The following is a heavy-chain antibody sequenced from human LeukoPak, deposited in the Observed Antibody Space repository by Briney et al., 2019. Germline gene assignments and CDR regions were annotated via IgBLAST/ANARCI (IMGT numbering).Heavy chain of an antibody. Sequence: SETLSLTCSVSGGSICSYYGTWLRHPPGERLEWIGYHYYSGSTTQNPSLKSRVTISVDTSKSQFSLKLISVTAADTAIYYCARVRGDFETDWGQGTLVTVSS. D-gene: IGHD3-16*01. CDR3: ARVRGDFETD. CDR2: HYYSGST. V-gene: IGHV4-59*12. CDR1: GGSICSYY. J-gene: IGHJ1*01.